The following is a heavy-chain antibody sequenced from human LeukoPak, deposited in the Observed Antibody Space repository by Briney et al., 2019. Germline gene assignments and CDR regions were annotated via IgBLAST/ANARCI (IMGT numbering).Heavy chain of an antibody. CDR1: GFTFSNYA. J-gene: IGHJ4*02. Sequence: GGSLRLSCAASGFTFSNYAMSWVRQAPGKGLEWVSVISGSGGSTYYADSVKGRFTISRDNSKNTLYLQMNSLRAEDTDVYYCAKDYASDMATAPFDYWGQGTLVTVSS. V-gene: IGHV3-23*01. CDR3: AKDYASDMATAPFDY. D-gene: IGHD5-24*01. CDR2: ISGSGGST.